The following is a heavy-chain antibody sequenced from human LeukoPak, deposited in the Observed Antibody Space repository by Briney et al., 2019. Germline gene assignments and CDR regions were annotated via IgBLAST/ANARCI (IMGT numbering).Heavy chain of an antibody. CDR2: ISGSGGST. D-gene: IGHD3-10*01. Sequence: PGGSLRLSCAASGFTFSSYAMSWVRQAPGKGLEWXXAISGSGGSTYYADSVKGRFTISRDNSKNTLYLQVNSLRAEDTAVYYCAKVPSMVRGVAFDYWGQGTLVTVSS. CDR3: AKVPSMVRGVAFDY. CDR1: GFTFSSYA. V-gene: IGHV3-23*01. J-gene: IGHJ4*02.